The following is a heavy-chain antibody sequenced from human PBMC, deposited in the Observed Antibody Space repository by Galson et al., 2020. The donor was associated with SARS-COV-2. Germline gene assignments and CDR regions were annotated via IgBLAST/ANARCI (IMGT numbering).Heavy chain of an antibody. CDR3: ARQAVAGFDY. J-gene: IGHJ4*02. Sequence: SQTPSLTCTVSGGSISSYYWSWIRQPPGKGLEWIGYIYYSGSTNYNPSLKSRVTISVDTSKNQFSLKLSSVTAADTAVYYCARQAVAGFDYWGQGTLVTVSS. CDR2: IYYSGST. D-gene: IGHD6-19*01. CDR1: GGSISSYY. V-gene: IGHV4-59*01.